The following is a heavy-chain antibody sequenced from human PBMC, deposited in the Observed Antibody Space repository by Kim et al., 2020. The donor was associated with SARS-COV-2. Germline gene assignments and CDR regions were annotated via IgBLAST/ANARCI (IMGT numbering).Heavy chain of an antibody. V-gene: IGHV1-18*01. D-gene: IGHD3-9*01. Sequence: TNYAQKLQGRVTMTTDTSTSTAYMELRSLRSDDTAVYYCARDPLLTYMDVWGQGTTVTVSS. CDR3: ARDPLLTYMDV. J-gene: IGHJ6*02. CDR2: T.